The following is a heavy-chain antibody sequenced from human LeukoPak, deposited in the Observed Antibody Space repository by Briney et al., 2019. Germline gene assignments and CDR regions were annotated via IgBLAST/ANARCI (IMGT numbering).Heavy chain of an antibody. D-gene: IGHD4-23*01. CDR3: ARVTTTVVTRFDY. CDR2: INPNSGGT. J-gene: IGHJ4*02. CDR1: GYTFTGYY. Sequence: ASVKVSCKASGYTFTGYYMHWVRHAPGQGLEWMGWINPNSGGTNYAQKFQGRVTITRDTSISTAYMELSRLRSDDTAVYYCARVTTTVVTRFDYWGQGTLVTVSS. V-gene: IGHV1-2*02.